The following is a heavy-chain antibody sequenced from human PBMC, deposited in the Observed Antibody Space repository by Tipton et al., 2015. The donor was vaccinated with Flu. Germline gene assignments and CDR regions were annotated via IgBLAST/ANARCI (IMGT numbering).Heavy chain of an antibody. CDR2: IRGKTYNYAT. CDR1: GFSFSDSA. D-gene: IGHD1-26*01. CDR3: ARHESATSGTLFQY. J-gene: IGHJ1*01. Sequence: SLRLSCAGSGFSFSDSAIHWVRQASGKGLEWIGRIRGKTYNYATVYAASVKGRFIFARDDSKNTAFLQMTALKAEDTATYYCARHESATSGTLFQYWGQGTLVSVSS. V-gene: IGHV3-73*01.